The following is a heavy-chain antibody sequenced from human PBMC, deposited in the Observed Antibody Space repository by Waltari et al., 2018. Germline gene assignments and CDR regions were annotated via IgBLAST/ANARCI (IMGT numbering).Heavy chain of an antibody. CDR1: GGSINDYR. J-gene: IGHJ6*02. CDR2: IHHSGST. CDR3: ARGKPWFGELSGGLDV. Sequence: QVQLQESGPGLVKPSETLSLTCTVSGGSINDYRWSWIRQPPGKGLEWIGYIHHSGSTNDKPSLKIRFTISLDTSRRQFSLKLRSVTAADTAVYYCARGKPWFGELSGGLDVWGRGTTVTVSS. D-gene: IGHD3-10*01. V-gene: IGHV4-59*01.